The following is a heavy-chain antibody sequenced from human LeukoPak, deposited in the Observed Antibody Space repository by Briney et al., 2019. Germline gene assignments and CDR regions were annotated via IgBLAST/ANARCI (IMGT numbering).Heavy chain of an antibody. CDR3: ARGRSGAPGNY. D-gene: IGHD3-10*01. J-gene: IGHJ4*02. V-gene: IGHV4-59*12. Sequence: PSETLSLTCSVSGGSISSYFWSWIRQPPGRGLEWIGYIYYSGSTNYNPSLKSRVTISVDTSKNQFSLKVSSVTAADTAVYYCARGRSGAPGNYWGQGTLVTVSS. CDR1: GGSISSYF. CDR2: IYYSGST.